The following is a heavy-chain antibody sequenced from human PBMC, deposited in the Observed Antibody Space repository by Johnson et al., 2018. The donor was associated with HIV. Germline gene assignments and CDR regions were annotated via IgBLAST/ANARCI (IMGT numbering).Heavy chain of an antibody. CDR3: AKHPDAFDI. CDR2: ISYDGSHK. CDR1: GFTFSSYD. V-gene: IGHV3-30*18. J-gene: IGHJ3*02. Sequence: QMLLVESGGGVVQPGRSLRVSCGTSGFTFSSYDMHWVRQAPGKGLEWVAVISYDGSHKYYADSVKGRFTISRDNSKNTLYLQMNSLRAEDTAVYYCAKHPDAFDIWGQGTMVTVSS.